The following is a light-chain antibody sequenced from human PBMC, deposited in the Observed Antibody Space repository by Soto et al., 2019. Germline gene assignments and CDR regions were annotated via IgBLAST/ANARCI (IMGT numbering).Light chain of an antibody. V-gene: IGKV3-15*01. CDR1: QSFSSN. CDR2: GAS. CDR3: QQYNNWPRT. Sequence: EIVMTQSPATLSVSPVEIATLSCRASQSFSSNLAWYQQKPGQAPRLLIYGASTRATGVPARFSGSGSGTEFTLTISSLQSEDFAVYYCQQYNNWPRTFGQGTRLEIK. J-gene: IGKJ5*01.